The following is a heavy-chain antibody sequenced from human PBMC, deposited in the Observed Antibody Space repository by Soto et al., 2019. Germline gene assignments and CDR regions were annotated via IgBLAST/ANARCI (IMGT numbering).Heavy chain of an antibody. V-gene: IGHV4-34*01. J-gene: IGHJ6*02. CDR1: GGSFSGYY. D-gene: IGHD3-16*01. Sequence: SETLSLTCAVYGGSFSGYYWSWIRQPPGKGLEWIGGINYSGSTYYNPSLKSRVTISVDTSKNQFSLKLSSVTAADTAVYYCARHNGPLYVGYYYDMDVWGQGTTVTVSS. CDR2: INYSGST. CDR3: ARHNGPLYVGYYYDMDV.